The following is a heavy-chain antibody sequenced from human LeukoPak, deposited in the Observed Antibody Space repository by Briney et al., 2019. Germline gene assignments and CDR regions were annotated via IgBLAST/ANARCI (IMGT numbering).Heavy chain of an antibody. CDR3: ARVHNWNYIWFDP. D-gene: IGHD1-7*01. V-gene: IGHV1-69*13. J-gene: IGHJ5*02. Sequence: ASVKVSCKASGGTFSSYAISWVRQAPGQGLEWMGGIIPIFGTANYAQKFQGRVTITADESTSTAYMELSSLRSEDTAVYYCARVHNWNYIWFDPWGQGTLVTVSS. CDR1: GGTFSSYA. CDR2: IIPIFGTA.